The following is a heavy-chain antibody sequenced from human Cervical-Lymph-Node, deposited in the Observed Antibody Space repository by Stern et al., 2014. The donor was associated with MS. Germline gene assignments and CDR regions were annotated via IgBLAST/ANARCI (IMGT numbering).Heavy chain of an antibody. CDR2: IIPIFGTT. CDR3: ATGADATYYFDL. J-gene: IGHJ4*02. CDR1: VGTVSSYA. Sequence: VQLVESGAEVKRPGSSVKVSCRASVGTVSSYAINWLRQAPGQGLEWMCGIIPIFGTTKYAQKFQGRVTIIADGSANTAYMDLSRLKSEDTAVYYCATGADATYYFDLWGQGTLVTVSS. V-gene: IGHV1-69*01. D-gene: IGHD1-26*01.